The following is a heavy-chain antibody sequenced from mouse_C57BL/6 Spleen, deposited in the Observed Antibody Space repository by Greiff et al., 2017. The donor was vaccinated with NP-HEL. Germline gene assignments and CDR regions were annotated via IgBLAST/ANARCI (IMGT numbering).Heavy chain of an antibody. D-gene: IGHD3-2*02. CDR3: ARSSGYGPYYFDD. CDR1: GYTFTSYW. J-gene: IGHJ2*01. Sequence: QVQLQQPGAELVMPGASVKLSCKASGYTFTSYWMHWVKQRPGQGLEWIGEIDPSDSYTNYNQKFKGKSTLTVDKSSSTAYMQLSSLTSEDSAVYYCARSSGYGPYYFDDWGQGTTLTVSS. V-gene: IGHV1-69*01. CDR2: IDPSDSYT.